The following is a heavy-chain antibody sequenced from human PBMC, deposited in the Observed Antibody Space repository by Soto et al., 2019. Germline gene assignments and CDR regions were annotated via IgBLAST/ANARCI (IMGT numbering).Heavy chain of an antibody. J-gene: IGHJ3*01. Sequence: QVQLPESGPELVKPSGTLSLTCAASSGSIFTTNWWSWVRQSPGRRLQWIGDIYHSGSPKYNPSLKSRVIISIDKSKDRFFLNLTSVTAADTAVYYCARKPDVATAKVGGGYVFDVWGQGTMVTVSS. CDR1: SGSIFTTNW. V-gene: IGHV4-4*02. CDR3: ARKPDVATAKVGGGYVFDV. CDR2: IYHSGSP. D-gene: IGHD3-16*01.